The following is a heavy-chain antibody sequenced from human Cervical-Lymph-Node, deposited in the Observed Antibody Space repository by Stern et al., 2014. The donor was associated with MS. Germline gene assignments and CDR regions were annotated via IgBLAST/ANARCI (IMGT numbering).Heavy chain of an antibody. J-gene: IGHJ4*02. V-gene: IGHV3-53*01. CDR2: IYSGGST. D-gene: IGHD6-13*01. Sequence: VQLVESGGGLIQPGGSLRLSCAASGFVVSNDYMTWVRQAPGKGLEWVSVIYSGGSTYYADSVKGRFTISRDIFKNTLYLQMNSLRVEDTAVYYCARAYSSSWSHLHYWGQGTLVTVSS. CDR1: GFVVSNDY. CDR3: ARAYSSSWSHLHY.